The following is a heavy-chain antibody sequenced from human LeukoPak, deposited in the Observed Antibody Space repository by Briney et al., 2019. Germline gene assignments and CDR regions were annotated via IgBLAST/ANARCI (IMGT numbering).Heavy chain of an antibody. J-gene: IGHJ4*02. CDR3: AKDEGHSYGPYFDY. CDR2: ISWDGGST. CDR1: GFTFDDYT. V-gene: IGHV3-43*01. D-gene: IGHD5-18*01. Sequence: PGGSLRLSCAASGFTFDDYTMHWVRQAPGKGLEWVSLISWDGGSTYYADSVRGRFTISRGNSKNSLYLQMNSLRTEDTALYYCAKDEGHSYGPYFDYWGQGTLVTVSS.